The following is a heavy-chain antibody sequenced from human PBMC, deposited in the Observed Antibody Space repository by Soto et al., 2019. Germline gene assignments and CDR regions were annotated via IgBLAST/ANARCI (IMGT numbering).Heavy chain of an antibody. CDR3: ARVPARYDFWSGTPSYGMDV. CDR2: INHSGST. V-gene: IGHV4-34*01. J-gene: IGHJ6*02. D-gene: IGHD3-3*01. CDR1: GGSFSGYY. Sequence: SETLSLTCAVYGGSFSGYYWSWIRQPPGKGLEWIGEINHSGSTNYNPSLKSRVTISVDTSKNQFSLKLSSVTAANTAVYYCARVPARYDFWSGTPSYGMDVWGQGTTVTVSS.